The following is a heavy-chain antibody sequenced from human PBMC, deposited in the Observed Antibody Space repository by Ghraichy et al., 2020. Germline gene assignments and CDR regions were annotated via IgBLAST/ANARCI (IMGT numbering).Heavy chain of an antibody. D-gene: IGHD3-10*01. CDR3: AREFFGTDH. V-gene: IGHV3-7*01. Sequence: GGSLRLSCEASDFSFSTYWMAWVRQSPGKGLEWVANIKEDGSEKHYVDSVKGRFTISRDNDENSLFLQMNSLRVDDTAVYYCAREFFGTDHWGQRTLVTVSS. J-gene: IGHJ5*02. CDR1: DFSFSTYW. CDR2: IKEDGSEK.